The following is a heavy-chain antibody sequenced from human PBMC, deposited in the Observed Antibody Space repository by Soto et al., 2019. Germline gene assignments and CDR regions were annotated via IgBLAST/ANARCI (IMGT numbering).Heavy chain of an antibody. CDR1: GGSINTYY. D-gene: IGHD3-9*01. V-gene: IGHV4-4*07. CDR2: VYTTGST. CDR3: ARGILRYFDWLLIPAVDWFDP. J-gene: IGHJ5*02. Sequence: PSETLSLTCTVTGGSINTYYWSWIRQSAGKGLEWIGRVYTTGSTNYNPSLKSRVTISVDTSRNQFSLSLRSVTAADTAVYYCARGILRYFDWLLIPAVDWFDPWGQGTLDNVSS.